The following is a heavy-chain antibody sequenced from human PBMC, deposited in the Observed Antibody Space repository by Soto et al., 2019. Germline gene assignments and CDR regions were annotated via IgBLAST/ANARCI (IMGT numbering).Heavy chain of an antibody. CDR1: GVTFTNDI. CDR3: VRDSPIGSTYSGYDGIDY. V-gene: IGHV1-69*04. J-gene: IGHJ4*02. D-gene: IGHD5-12*01. CDR2: IIPLLDIA. Sequence: GGSVKVSCKASGVTFTNDIITWVRQAPGQGLEWMGRIIPLLDIANYAQKFQGRVTITADKSTSTAYMELNSLRSEDTAVYYCVRDSPIGSTYSGYDGIDYWGQGTPVTVSS.